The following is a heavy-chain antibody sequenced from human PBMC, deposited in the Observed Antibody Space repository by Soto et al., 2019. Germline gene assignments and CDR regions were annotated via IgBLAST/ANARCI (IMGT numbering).Heavy chain of an antibody. CDR3: AREGKAENFDY. J-gene: IGHJ4*02. CDR2: INHDGSST. D-gene: IGHD6-13*01. CDR1: GFTFSSFW. V-gene: IGHV3-74*01. Sequence: PGGSLRLSCAASGFTFSSFWMHWVRQAPGKGLVWVSRINHDGSSTTYADSVKGRFTISRNNAKNTLYLQMNSLRAEDTAVYYCAREGKAENFDYWGQGTLVTVSS.